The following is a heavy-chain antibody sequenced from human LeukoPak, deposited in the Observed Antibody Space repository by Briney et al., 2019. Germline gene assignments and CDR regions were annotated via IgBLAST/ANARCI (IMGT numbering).Heavy chain of an antibody. CDR1: GGSISSGGYY. CDR3: ARGGTCSGGSCYSVFDY. CDR2: IYYSGST. V-gene: IGHV4-31*03. Sequence: SQTLSLTCTVSGGSISSGGYYWSWIRQHPGKGLEWIGYIYYSGSTYYNPSLKSRVTISVDTPKNQFSLKLSSVTAADTAVYYCARGGTCSGGSCYSVFDYWGQGTLVTVSS. D-gene: IGHD2-15*01. J-gene: IGHJ4*02.